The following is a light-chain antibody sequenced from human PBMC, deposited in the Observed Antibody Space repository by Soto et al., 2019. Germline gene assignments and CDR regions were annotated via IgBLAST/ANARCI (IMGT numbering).Light chain of an antibody. V-gene: IGKV1-5*01. J-gene: IGKJ4*01. Sequence: DIQITQSPSTLSASVGDRVTITCRASQSITSWLAWYQQKPGKAPNLLIYDASSLQSGVPSRFSGSGSGTEFTLTISSLQPDDSATYYCQQYNSHDDIAFGRGPQVEIK. CDR3: QQYNSHDDIA. CDR2: DAS. CDR1: QSITSW.